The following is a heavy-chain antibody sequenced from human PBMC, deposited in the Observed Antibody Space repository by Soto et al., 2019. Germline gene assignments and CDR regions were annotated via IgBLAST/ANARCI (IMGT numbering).Heavy chain of an antibody. CDR3: ARAIEEVPAAAQGY. V-gene: IGHV3-21*01. CDR1: GFTFSHYG. Sequence: PGGCLRLSCVGSGFTFSHYGMSWVRQAPGKGLEWLSSIDSTGTYIYYAKSLKGRFTISRDNAKNSLFLQMNNLRAEDTAVYYCARAIEEVPAAAQGYWGQGTPVTVSS. CDR2: IDSTGTYI. J-gene: IGHJ4*02. D-gene: IGHD2-2*01.